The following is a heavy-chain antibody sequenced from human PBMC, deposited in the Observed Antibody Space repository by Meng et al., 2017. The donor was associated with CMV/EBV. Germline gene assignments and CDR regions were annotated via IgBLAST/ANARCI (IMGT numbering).Heavy chain of an antibody. CDR3: TYTVAAAAPGDDDDY. J-gene: IGHJ4*02. Sequence: GGSLRLSCAASGFTFSNAWMSWVRQAPGKGLEWVGRIKSKTDGGTTDYAAPVKGRFTISRDDSKNTLYLQMNSLKTEDTAVYYCTYTVAAAAPGDDDDYWGQGTLVTVSS. CDR1: GFTFSNAW. CDR2: IKSKTDGGTT. V-gene: IGHV3-15*01. D-gene: IGHD6-13*01.